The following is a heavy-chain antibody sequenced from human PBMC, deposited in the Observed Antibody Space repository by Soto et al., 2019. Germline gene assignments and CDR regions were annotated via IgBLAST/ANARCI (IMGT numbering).Heavy chain of an antibody. Sequence: EVQLVESGGGLVQPGGSLRLSCAASGFTFSTYSMSWVRQAPGKGLEWVSYISSTNNTIYYADSVKGRFTISRDNAEKSLYLHMNSLSAEDTAVYYCARDRGCSGGICYRDLGYWGQGTLVTVSS. D-gene: IGHD2-15*01. V-gene: IGHV3-48*01. CDR2: ISSTNNTI. CDR1: GFTFSTYS. CDR3: ARDRGCSGGICYRDLGY. J-gene: IGHJ4*02.